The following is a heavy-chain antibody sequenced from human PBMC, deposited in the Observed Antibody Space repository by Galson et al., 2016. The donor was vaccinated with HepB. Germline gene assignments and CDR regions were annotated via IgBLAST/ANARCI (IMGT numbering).Heavy chain of an antibody. CDR2: ISRSGDST. D-gene: IGHD6-19*01. CDR1: GFTFSSCA. J-gene: IGHJ1*01. V-gene: IGHV3-23*01. Sequence: SLRLSCAASGFTFSSCAMSWVRQAPGKGLEWVSGISRSGDSTYYAESMRGRLTISRDNSKNMLYPQMSSLRAEDTALYYCLKEYPQEAVAWGQGTLVTVSS. CDR3: LKEYPQEAVA.